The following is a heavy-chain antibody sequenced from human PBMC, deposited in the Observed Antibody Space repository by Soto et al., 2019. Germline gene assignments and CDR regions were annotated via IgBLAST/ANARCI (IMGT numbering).Heavy chain of an antibody. CDR2: IKQDGSEK. V-gene: IGHV3-7*01. D-gene: IGHD3-10*01. CDR3: AMVPYRGSWLLVYFDY. CDR1: GFTFSLYW. J-gene: IGHJ4*02. Sequence: GGSLRLSCAGSGFTFSLYWMSWVGQAPGKGLEWVASIKQDGSEKTYVDSVKGRFTISRDNAKNSPYLQMTSLRVEDTAVYYCAMVPYRGSWLLVYFDYSGQGTLVIVSS.